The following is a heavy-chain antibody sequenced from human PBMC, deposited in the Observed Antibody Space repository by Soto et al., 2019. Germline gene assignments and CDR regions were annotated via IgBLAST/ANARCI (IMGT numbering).Heavy chain of an antibody. J-gene: IGHJ6*02. Sequence: CGSMRLPCAASGFTFSSYAMSWVRQEPGKGLEWVSAISGSGGSTYYADSVKGRFTISRDNSKNTLYLQMNSLRAEDTAVYYCAKDTYYDFWSGYYSLYYYGMDVWGQGTTVTVSS. V-gene: IGHV3-23*01. D-gene: IGHD3-3*01. CDR1: GFTFSSYA. CDR3: AKDTYYDFWSGYYSLYYYGMDV. CDR2: ISGSGGST.